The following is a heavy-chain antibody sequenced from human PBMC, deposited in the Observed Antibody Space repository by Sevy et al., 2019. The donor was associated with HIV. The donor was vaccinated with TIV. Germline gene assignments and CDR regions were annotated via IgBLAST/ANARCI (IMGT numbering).Heavy chain of an antibody. CDR3: AKAPLSSGDSSGWTWRFDY. CDR2: ISGGGTTT. J-gene: IGHJ4*02. CDR1: GFAFKNYA. V-gene: IGHV3-23*01. Sequence: GGSLRLSCAASGFAFKNYAMNWVRQAPGRGLEWVSAISGGGTTTYYADSVKGRFTISRDNFKNTLYLQMTNLRVEDTAFYFCAKAPLSSGDSSGWTWRFDYWGRGTLVTVSS. D-gene: IGHD6-19*01.